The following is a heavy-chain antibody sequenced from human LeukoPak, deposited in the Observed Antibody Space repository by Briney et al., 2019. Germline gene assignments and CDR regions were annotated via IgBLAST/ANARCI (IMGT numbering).Heavy chain of an antibody. CDR2: IYSGGST. D-gene: IGHD2-2*01. J-gene: IGHJ4*02. CDR3: ARGGPAAPPYDY. V-gene: IGHV3-66*01. Sequence: GGSLRLSCAASGSTVSSNYMSWVRQAPGKGLEWVSVIYSGGSTYYADSVKGRFTISRDNSKNTLYLQMNSLRAEDTAVYYCARGGPAAPPYDYWGQGTLVTVSS. CDR1: GSTVSSNY.